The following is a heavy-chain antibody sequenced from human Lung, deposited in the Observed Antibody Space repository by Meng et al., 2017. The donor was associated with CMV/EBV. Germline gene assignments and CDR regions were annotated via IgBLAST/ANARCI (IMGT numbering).Heavy chain of an antibody. V-gene: IGHV1-46*01. CDR3: ARDMDSFGYFGY. Sequence: ASVKVSXKASGYYFTDYYIHWVRQAPGQVLEWMGMINPSGGSTHYARKFQGRVTLTRDTSTRTVYMQLSSLRSEDTAGYCCARDMDSFGYFGYWGQGMLVTVSS. D-gene: IGHD5-18*01. CDR2: INPSGGST. J-gene: IGHJ4*02. CDR1: GYYFTDYY.